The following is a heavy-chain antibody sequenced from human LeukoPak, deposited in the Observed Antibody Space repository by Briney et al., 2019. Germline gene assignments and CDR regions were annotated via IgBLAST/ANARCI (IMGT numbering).Heavy chain of an antibody. J-gene: IGHJ6*03. Sequence: GGSLRLSCAASGFTFSSYWMSWVRQAPGKGLEWVANIKQDGSEKYYVDSVKGRFTISRDNAKNPLYLQMNSLRAEDTAVYYCARAGAYSSSLVYYYYYYMDVWGKGTTVTVSS. V-gene: IGHV3-7*01. CDR2: IKQDGSEK. CDR3: ARAGAYSSSLVYYYYYYMDV. CDR1: GFTFSSYW. D-gene: IGHD6-6*01.